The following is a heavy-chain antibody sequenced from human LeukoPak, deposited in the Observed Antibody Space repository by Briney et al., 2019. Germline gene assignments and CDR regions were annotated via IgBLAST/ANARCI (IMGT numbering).Heavy chain of an antibody. J-gene: IGHJ4*02. Sequence: PSETLSLTCTVSGGSISSYYWSWIRQPPGKGLEWIGYIYYSGSTNYNPSLKSRVTISVDTSKNQFSLKLSSVTAADTAVYYCARSKGTVWFGSYYFDYWGQGTLVTVSS. D-gene: IGHD3-10*01. CDR2: IYYSGST. CDR3: ARSKGTVWFGSYYFDY. CDR1: GGSISSYY. V-gene: IGHV4-59*01.